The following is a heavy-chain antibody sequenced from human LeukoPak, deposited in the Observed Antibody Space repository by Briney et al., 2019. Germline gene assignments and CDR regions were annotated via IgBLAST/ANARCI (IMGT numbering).Heavy chain of an antibody. CDR2: IKSKTDGGTT. CDR1: GFTFSNAW. V-gene: IGHV3-15*01. CDR3: ARVATVTGKVRAFDI. J-gene: IGHJ3*02. D-gene: IGHD4-17*01. Sequence: TGGSLRLSCAASGFTFSNAWMSWVRQAPGKGLEWVGRIKSKTDGGTTDYAAPVKGRFTISRDDSKNTLYLQMNSLKTEDTAVYYCARVATVTGKVRAFDIWGQGTMVTVSS.